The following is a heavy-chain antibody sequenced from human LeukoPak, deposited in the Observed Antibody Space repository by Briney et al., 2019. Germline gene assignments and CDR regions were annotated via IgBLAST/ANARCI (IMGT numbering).Heavy chain of an antibody. CDR1: GGSFSGYY. Sequence: SETLSLTCAVYGGSFSGYYWSWIRQPPGKGLEWIGEINHSGSANYNPSLKSRVTISVDTSKNQFSLKLSSVTAADTAVYYCARFRSSGYYYWGQGTLVTVSS. D-gene: IGHD3-22*01. CDR3: ARFRSSGYYY. CDR2: INHSGSA. J-gene: IGHJ4*02. V-gene: IGHV4-34*01.